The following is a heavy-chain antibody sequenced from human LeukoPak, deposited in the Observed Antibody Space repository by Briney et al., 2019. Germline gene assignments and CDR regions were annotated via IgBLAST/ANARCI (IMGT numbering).Heavy chain of an antibody. D-gene: IGHD1-26*01. V-gene: IGHV1-2*02. CDR2: INPNSGDT. CDR3: ARDISGSYDLAY. J-gene: IGHJ4*02. CDR1: GYTFTGNY. Sequence: ASVKVSCKASGYTFTGNYMHWVRQAPGQGLERMGWINPNSGDTNFAQKLQGRVTMTTDTSTSTAYMELRSLRSDDTAVYYCARDISGSYDLAYWGQGTLVTVSS.